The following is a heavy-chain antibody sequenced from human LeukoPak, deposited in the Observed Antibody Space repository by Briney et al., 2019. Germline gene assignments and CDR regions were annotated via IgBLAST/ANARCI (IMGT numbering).Heavy chain of an antibody. D-gene: IGHD4-17*01. Sequence: ASVKVSCKASGYTFTSYSVTWVRQAPGQGLEWVGWITTYNNNTKYAREVQGRVTVTTDTSTSTAYMELRSLRSDDTAVYYCARFYRERGDYIDPFDHWGQGTLVTVSS. V-gene: IGHV1-18*01. CDR3: ARFYRERGDYIDPFDH. J-gene: IGHJ4*02. CDR2: ITTYNNNT. CDR1: GYTFTSYS.